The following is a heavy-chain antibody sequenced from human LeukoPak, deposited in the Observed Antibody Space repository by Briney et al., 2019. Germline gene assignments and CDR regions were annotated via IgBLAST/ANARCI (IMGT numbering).Heavy chain of an antibody. CDR1: GFTFSSYA. CDR3: AKDGNYYDSSGYPILGTFDI. CDR2: ISGSGGST. V-gene: IGHV3-23*01. D-gene: IGHD3-22*01. J-gene: IGHJ3*02. Sequence: GRSLRLSCAASGFTFSSYAMSWVRQAPGKGLEWVSAISGSGGSTYYADSVKGRFTISRDNSKNTLYLQMNSLRAEDTAVYYCAKDGNYYDSSGYPILGTFDIWGQGTMVTVSS.